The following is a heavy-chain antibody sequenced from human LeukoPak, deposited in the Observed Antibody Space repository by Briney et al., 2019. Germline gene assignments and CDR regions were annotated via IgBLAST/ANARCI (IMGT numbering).Heavy chain of an antibody. D-gene: IGHD3-9*01. J-gene: IGHJ5*02. CDR3: ARSYYDILTGHEGANWFDP. Sequence: ASVKVSCKASGYTFTSYYMHWVRQAPGQGLEWMGIINPSGGSTSHAQKFQGRVTMTRDMSTSTVYMELSSLRSEDTAVYYCARSYYDILTGHEGANWFDPWGQGTLVTVSS. V-gene: IGHV1-46*01. CDR1: GYTFTSYY. CDR2: INPSGGST.